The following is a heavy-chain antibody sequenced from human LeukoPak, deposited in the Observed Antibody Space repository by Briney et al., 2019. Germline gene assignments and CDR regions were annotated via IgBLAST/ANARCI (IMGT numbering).Heavy chain of an antibody. V-gene: IGHV3-23*01. D-gene: IGHD6-19*01. Sequence: GGSLRLSCAASGFTFLTYAMSWVRQAPGKGLQWVSVIRDSGASTYYADSAKGRFTISRDNSKNTLYLQMNSLRAEDTAVYYCAKAGRGGWYPGWPFDIWGQGTTVTVSS. CDR3: AKAGRGGWYPGWPFDI. J-gene: IGHJ3*02. CDR2: IRDSGAST. CDR1: GFTFLTYA.